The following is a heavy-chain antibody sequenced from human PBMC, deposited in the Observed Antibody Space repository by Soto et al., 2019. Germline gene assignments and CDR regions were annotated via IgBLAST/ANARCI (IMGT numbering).Heavy chain of an antibody. J-gene: IGHJ3*02. CDR3: ASGGYYDEDAFDI. Sequence: SEDPRDTYTTYAMYWLRQAPGQRLEWMGWINAYNGNTNYSQKLQGRVTMTRDTSTSTAYMELRSLRSEDTAVYYCASGGYYDEDAFDIWGQGTMVTVSS. CDR2: INAYNGNT. V-gene: IGHV1-3*01. CDR1: RDTYTTYA. D-gene: IGHD1-26*01.